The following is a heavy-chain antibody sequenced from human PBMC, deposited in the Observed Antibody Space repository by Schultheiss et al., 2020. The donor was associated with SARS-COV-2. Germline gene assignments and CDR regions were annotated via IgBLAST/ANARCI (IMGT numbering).Heavy chain of an antibody. Sequence: SETLSLTCAVYGGSFSGYYWSWIRQHPGKGLEWIGYIYYSGSTYYNPSLKSRVTISVDTSKNQFSLKLSSVTAADTAVYYCALNYYDSSGYSVDAFDIWGQGTMVTVSS. D-gene: IGHD3-22*01. CDR2: IYYSGST. V-gene: IGHV4-34*01. J-gene: IGHJ3*02. CDR1: GGSFSGYY. CDR3: ALNYYDSSGYSVDAFDI.